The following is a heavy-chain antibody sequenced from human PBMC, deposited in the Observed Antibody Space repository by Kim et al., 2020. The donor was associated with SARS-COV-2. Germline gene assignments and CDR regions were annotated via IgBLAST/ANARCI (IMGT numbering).Heavy chain of an antibody. CDR3: ARAKPSGWYSFHSSFDH. CDR2: INHSGST. CDR1: GGSFSGYY. J-gene: IGHJ4*02. V-gene: IGHV4-34*01. D-gene: IGHD6-19*01. Sequence: SETLSLTCAVYGGSFSGYYWSWIRQPPGKGLEWIGEINHSGSTSYNPSLKSRVTISVDTSKNQFSLNLSSVTAADTAVYYCARAKPSGWYSFHSSFDHWGQGTLVTVSS.